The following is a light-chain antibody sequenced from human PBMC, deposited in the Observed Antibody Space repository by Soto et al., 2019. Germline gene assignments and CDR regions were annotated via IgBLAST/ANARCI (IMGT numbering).Light chain of an antibody. CDR2: RDG. J-gene: IGLJ3*02. V-gene: IGLV1-47*01. CDR1: SSNIGSHF. Sequence: QSVLTQPPSASGTPGQSLTISCSGSSSNIGSHFVYWYQHLPGTAPKLLIFRDGQPPSGVAARFFGSKSGTSASLPITGLRSEDEADYYCAVWDQSLTGWVFGGGTKLTVL. CDR3: AVWDQSLTGWV.